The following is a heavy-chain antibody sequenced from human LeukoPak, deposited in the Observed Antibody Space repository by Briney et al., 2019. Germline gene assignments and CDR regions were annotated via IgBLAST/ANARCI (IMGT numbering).Heavy chain of an antibody. D-gene: IGHD2-2*01. V-gene: IGHV4-30-2*01. Sequence: NPSETLPLTCTVSGGSISSGGYYWSWIRQPPGKGLEWIGYIYHSGSTYYNPSLKSRVTISVDRSKNQFSLKLSSVTAADTAVYFCARISWGNCSTTTCRDDAFDIWGQGTMVTVSS. CDR2: IYHSGST. CDR1: GGSISSGGYY. J-gene: IGHJ3*02. CDR3: ARISWGNCSTTTCRDDAFDI.